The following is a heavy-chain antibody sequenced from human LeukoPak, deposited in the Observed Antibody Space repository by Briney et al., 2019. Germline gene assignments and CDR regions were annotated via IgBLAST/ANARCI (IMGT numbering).Heavy chain of an antibody. V-gene: IGHV1-69*04. J-gene: IGHJ4*02. CDR2: IIPILGIA. CDR1: GYTFTSYG. Sequence: GASVKVSCKASGYTFTSYGISWVRQAPGQGLEWMGRIIPILGIANYAQKFQGRVTITADKSTSTAYMELSSLRSEDTAVYYCARGDLSFDYWGQGTLVTVSS. CDR3: ARGDLSFDY.